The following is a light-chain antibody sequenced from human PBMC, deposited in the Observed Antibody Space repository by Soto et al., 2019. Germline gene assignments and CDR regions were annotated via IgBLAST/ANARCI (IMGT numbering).Light chain of an antibody. Sequence: QSALTQPASVSGSPGQSITISCTGTSSDVGGYNYVSWYQQHPGKAPKLMIYDVSNRPSGVSNRFSGSKSGNTASLTISRLQAEDEADYYCSSYTSSSTLDVVFGGGTQLTVL. J-gene: IGLJ2*01. CDR3: SSYTSSSTLDVV. CDR1: SSDVGGYNY. V-gene: IGLV2-14*01. CDR2: DVS.